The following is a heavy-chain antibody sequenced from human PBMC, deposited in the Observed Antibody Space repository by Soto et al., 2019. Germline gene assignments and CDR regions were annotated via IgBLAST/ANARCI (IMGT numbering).Heavy chain of an antibody. CDR2: IYYSGTI. CDR1: GGSIRSSSYY. Sequence: QLQLQESGPGLVKPSETLSLTWTVSGGSIRSSSYYWGWIRQPPGKGLEWIGSIYYSGTIYYNSSLKSRVTISVDTSKNQFSLKLSSVTAADTAVYYCARQPNRGRLLRIDYWGQGTLVNVSS. D-gene: IGHD3-22*01. CDR3: ARQPNRGRLLRIDY. J-gene: IGHJ4*02. V-gene: IGHV4-39*01.